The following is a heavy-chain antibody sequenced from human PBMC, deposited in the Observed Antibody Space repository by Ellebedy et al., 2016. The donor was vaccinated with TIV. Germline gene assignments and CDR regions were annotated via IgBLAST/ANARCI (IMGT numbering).Heavy chain of an antibody. CDR1: GGSISSSNW. CDR3: ARRYYDILTGYSRFDY. J-gene: IGHJ4*02. V-gene: IGHV4-4*02. CDR2: IYHSGST. Sequence: SETLSLXXAVSGGSISSSNWWSWVRQPPGKGLEWIGEIYHSGSTNYNPSLKSRVTISVDKSKNQFSLKLSSVTAADTAVYYCARRYYDILTGYSRFDYWGQGTLVTVSS. D-gene: IGHD3-9*01.